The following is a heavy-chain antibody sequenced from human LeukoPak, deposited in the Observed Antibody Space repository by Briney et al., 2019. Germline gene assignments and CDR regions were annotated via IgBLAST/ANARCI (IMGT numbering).Heavy chain of an antibody. J-gene: IGHJ4*02. CDR1: GFTFSSYA. CDR3: ARGDSGSYYGGVPDYFDY. V-gene: IGHV4-59*01. CDR2: IYYSGST. D-gene: IGHD1-26*01. Sequence: GSLRLSCAASGFTFSSYAMSWIRQPPGKGLEWIGYIYYSGSTNYNPSLKSRVTISVDTSKNQFSLKLSSVTAADTAVYYCARGDSGSYYGGVPDYFDYWGQGTLVTVSS.